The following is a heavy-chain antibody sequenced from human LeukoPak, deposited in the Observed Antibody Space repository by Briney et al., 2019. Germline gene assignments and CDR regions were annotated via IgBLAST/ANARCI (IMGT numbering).Heavy chain of an antibody. CDR2: INHSGST. CDR3: AREPLFSPSYYGMDV. J-gene: IGHJ6*02. V-gene: IGHV4-34*01. D-gene: IGHD3-3*02. Sequence: SETLSLTCTVSGGSISSYYWSWIRQPPGKGLEWIGEINHSGSTNYNPSLKSRVTISVDTSKNQFSLKLSSVTAADTAVYYCAREPLFSPSYYGMDVWGQGTTVTVSS. CDR1: GGSISSYY.